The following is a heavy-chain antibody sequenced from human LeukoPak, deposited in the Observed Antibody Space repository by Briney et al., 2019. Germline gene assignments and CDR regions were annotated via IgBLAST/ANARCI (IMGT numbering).Heavy chain of an antibody. CDR3: ARGLAYYDYVWGSYRLNWFDP. CDR2: INHSGST. D-gene: IGHD3-16*02. Sequence: SETLSLTCAVYGGSFSGYYWSWIRQPPGKGLEWIGEINHSGSTNYNPSLKSRVTISVDTSKNQFSLKLSSVTAADTAVYYCARGLAYYDYVWGSYRLNWFDPWGQGILVTVSS. V-gene: IGHV4-34*01. CDR1: GGSFSGYY. J-gene: IGHJ5*02.